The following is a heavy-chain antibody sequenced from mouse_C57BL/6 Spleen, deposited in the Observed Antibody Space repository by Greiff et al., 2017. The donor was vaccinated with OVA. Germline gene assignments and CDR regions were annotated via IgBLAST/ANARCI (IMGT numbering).Heavy chain of an antibody. V-gene: IGHV1-15*01. Sequence: QVQLQQSGAELVRPGASVTLSCKASGYTFTDYEMHWVKQTPVHGLEWIGAIDPETGGTAYNQKFKGKAIMTADKSSSTAYMELRSLTSEDSAVYYCTRVSHCSGHYYAMDYWGQGTSVTVSS. CDR1: GYTFTDYE. J-gene: IGHJ4*01. D-gene: IGHD3-2*02. CDR3: TRVSHCSGHYYAMDY. CDR2: IDPETGGT.